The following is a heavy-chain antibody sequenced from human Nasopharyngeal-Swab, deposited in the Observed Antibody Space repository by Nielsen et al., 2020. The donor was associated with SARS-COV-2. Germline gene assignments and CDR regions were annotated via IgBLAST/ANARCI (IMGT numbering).Heavy chain of an antibody. D-gene: IGHD6-13*01. V-gene: IGHV3-30*03. CDR1: GFTFSSYG. Sequence: GGSLRLSCAASGFTFSSYGMHWVRQAPGKGLEWVAVISYDGSNKYYADSVKGRFTISRDNSKNTLYLQMNSLRAEDTAVYYCARARSSSWYHYYGMDAWGQGTTVTVSS. CDR3: ARARSSSWYHYYGMDA. CDR2: ISYDGSNK. J-gene: IGHJ6*02.